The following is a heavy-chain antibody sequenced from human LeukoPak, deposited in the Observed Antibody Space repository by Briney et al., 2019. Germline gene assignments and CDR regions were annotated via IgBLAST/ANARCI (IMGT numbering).Heavy chain of an antibody. CDR1: GFTFSSYW. CDR2: IKQDGSEK. CDR3: ARDYYGDYVESKRPFDY. D-gene: IGHD4-17*01. V-gene: IGHV3-7*01. Sequence: GGSLRLSCAASGFTFSSYWMSWVRQAPGKGLEWVANIKQDGSEKYYVDSVKGRFTISRDNAKNSLYLQMNSLRAEDTAVYYCARDYYGDYVESKRPFDYWGQGTLVTVSS. J-gene: IGHJ4*02.